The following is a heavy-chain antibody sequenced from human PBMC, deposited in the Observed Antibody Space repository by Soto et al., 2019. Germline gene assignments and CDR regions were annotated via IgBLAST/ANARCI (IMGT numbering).Heavy chain of an antibody. CDR1: GYTFTSYY. V-gene: IGHV1-46*01. CDR2: INPSGGST. D-gene: IGHD2-15*01. CDR3: ARRTVGAAFDY. J-gene: IGHJ4*02. Sequence: ASVKFSCKASGYTFTSYYMHWVRQAPGQGLEWMGIINPSGGSTSYAQKFQGRVTMTRDTSTSTVYMELSSLRSEDTAVYYCARRTVGAAFDYWGQGTLVTVSS.